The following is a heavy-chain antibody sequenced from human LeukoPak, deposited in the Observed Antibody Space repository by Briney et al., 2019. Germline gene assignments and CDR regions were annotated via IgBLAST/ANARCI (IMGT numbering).Heavy chain of an antibody. Sequence: PSETLSLTCAVSGGSFIGYYWSWIRQPPGKGLEWIGEINHSRATNYNPSLKSLFTISVVTSKKQFSLKLKSVTAADTAIYYCARGYFDYYGSGSYYNLIDYWGQGILVTVSS. CDR2: INHSRAT. CDR3: ARGYFDYYGSGSYYNLIDY. J-gene: IGHJ4*02. D-gene: IGHD3-10*01. V-gene: IGHV4-34*01. CDR1: GGSFIGYY.